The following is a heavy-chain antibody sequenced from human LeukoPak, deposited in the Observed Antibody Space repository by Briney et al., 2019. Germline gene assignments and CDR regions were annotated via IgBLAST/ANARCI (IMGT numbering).Heavy chain of an antibody. D-gene: IGHD3-10*01. CDR2: MNPNSGNT. J-gene: IGHJ6*03. CDR3: ARDLTMVRGVIITSLYYYYYMDV. Sequence: GASVKVSCKASGYTFTSYDINWVRQATGQGLEWMGWMNPNSGNTGYAQKFQGRVTITRNTSISTAYMELSSLRSEDTAVYYCARDLTMVRGVIITSLYYYYYMDVWGKGTTVTVSS. CDR1: GYTFTSYD. V-gene: IGHV1-8*03.